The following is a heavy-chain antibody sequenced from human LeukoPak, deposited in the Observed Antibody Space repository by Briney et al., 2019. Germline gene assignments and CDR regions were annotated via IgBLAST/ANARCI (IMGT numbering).Heavy chain of an antibody. CDR1: GYTFTGYY. J-gene: IGHJ5*02. CDR2: INPNSGGT. Sequence: GASVKVSCKASGYTFTGYYIHWVRQAPGQGLECMGWINPNSGGTNYAQKFQGRVTMTRDTSISTAYMELSRLRSDDTAVYYCARGARGSYYGPHWFDPWGQGTLVTVSS. V-gene: IGHV1-2*02. CDR3: ARGARGSYYGPHWFDP. D-gene: IGHD1-26*01.